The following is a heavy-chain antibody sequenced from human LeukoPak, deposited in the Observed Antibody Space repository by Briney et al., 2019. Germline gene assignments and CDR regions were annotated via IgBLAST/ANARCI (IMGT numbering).Heavy chain of an antibody. CDR1: GGSFSGYY. CDR3: ARGTNSRTEHAFDI. D-gene: IGHD4-23*01. J-gene: IGHJ3*02. V-gene: IGHV4-34*01. CDR2: INHSGST. Sequence: SETLSLTCAVYGGSFSGYYWSWIRQPPGKGLEWIGEINHSGSTNYNPSLKSRVTISVDTSKNQFSLKLSSVTAADTAVYYCARGTNSRTEHAFDIWGQGTMVTVSS.